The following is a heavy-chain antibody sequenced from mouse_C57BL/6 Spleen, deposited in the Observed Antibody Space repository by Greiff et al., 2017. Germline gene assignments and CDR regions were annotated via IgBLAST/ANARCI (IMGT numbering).Heavy chain of an antibody. CDR2: ISSGSSTI. CDR3: ARSSYWYFDV. Sequence: EVQLKESGGGLVKPGGSLKLSCAASGFTFSDYGMHWVRQAPEKGLEWVAYISSGSSTIYYADTVKGRFTISRDNAKNTLFLQMTSLRSEDTAMYYCARSSYWYFDVWGTGTTVTVSS. J-gene: IGHJ1*03. CDR1: GFTFSDYG. V-gene: IGHV5-17*01. D-gene: IGHD1-3*01.